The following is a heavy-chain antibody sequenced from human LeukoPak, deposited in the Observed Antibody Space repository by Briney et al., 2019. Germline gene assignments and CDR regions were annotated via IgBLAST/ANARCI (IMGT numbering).Heavy chain of an antibody. CDR2: ISNDGSNK. D-gene: IGHD6-19*01. CDR1: GFTFSSYG. J-gene: IGHJ4*02. CDR3: ARARRSSGPNFFDY. Sequence: GGSLRLSCAASGFTFSSYGMQWFRQAPDKGLEWVAAISNDGSNKYYADSVKGRFTISRDNAKNSLYLQMNSLRAEDTALYYCARARRSSGPNFFDYWGQGTLVTVSS. V-gene: IGHV3-30*03.